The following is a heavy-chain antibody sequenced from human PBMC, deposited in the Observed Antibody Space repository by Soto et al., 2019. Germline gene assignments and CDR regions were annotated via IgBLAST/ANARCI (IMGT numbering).Heavy chain of an antibody. J-gene: IGHJ4*02. CDR2: IDPSDSQT. CDR1: GDSFSCYW. V-gene: IGHV5-10-1*01. Sequence: GESLTISCTGAGDSFSCYWITWVRQKPGKGLEWMGRIDPSDSQTYYSPSFRGHVTISVTKSITTVFLQWSSLRASDTAMYYCARQIYDSDTGPNFQYYFDSWGQGTPVTVSS. D-gene: IGHD3-22*01. CDR3: ARQIYDSDTGPNFQYYFDS.